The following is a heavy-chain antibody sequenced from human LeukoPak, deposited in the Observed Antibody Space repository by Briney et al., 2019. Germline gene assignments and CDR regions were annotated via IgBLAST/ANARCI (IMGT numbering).Heavy chain of an antibody. Sequence: ASVKVSCKASGYTFTTYYMHWVRQAPGQGLEWMGIINPNGGSTNYAEKFQGRVTMTRDTSTSIVYMELRSLRSEDTAVYYCTRGGNYYDSSMDVWGQGTTVTVSS. D-gene: IGHD3-22*01. V-gene: IGHV1-46*01. CDR2: INPNGGST. J-gene: IGHJ6*02. CDR3: TRGGNYYDSSMDV. CDR1: GYTFTTYY.